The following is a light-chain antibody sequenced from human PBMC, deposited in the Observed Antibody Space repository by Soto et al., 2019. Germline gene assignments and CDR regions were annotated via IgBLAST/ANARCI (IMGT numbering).Light chain of an antibody. J-gene: IGLJ1*01. Sequence: QSVLTQPASVSGSPGQSISISCTGTSSDIGGSKYVSWYQQHPGKAPKLLIYEVTYRPSGVSDRFSGPKSGNTASLTVSGLQTEDEGDYYCTSYTSSGTVYVFGTGTKVTVL. CDR3: TSYTSSGTVYV. V-gene: IGLV2-14*01. CDR2: EVT. CDR1: SSDIGGSKY.